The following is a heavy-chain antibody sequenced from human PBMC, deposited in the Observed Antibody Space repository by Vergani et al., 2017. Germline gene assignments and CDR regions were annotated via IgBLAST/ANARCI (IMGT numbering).Heavy chain of an antibody. D-gene: IGHD6-13*01. CDR3: ARAGSSSNPNPDY. V-gene: IGHV3-21*01. J-gene: IGHJ4*02. CDR1: GFTFSSYA. CDR2: ISSSSSYI. Sequence: EVQLLESGGGLVQPGGSLRLSCAASGFTFSSYAMSWVRQAPGKGLEWVSAISSSSSYIYYADSVKGRFTISRDNAKNSLYLQMNSLRAEDTAVYYCARAGSSSNPNPDYWGQGTLVTVSS.